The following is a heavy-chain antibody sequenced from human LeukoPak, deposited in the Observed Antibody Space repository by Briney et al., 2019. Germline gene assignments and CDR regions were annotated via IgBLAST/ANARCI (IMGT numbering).Heavy chain of an antibody. CDR2: IGTVGDT. Sequence: SGGSLRLSCAASGFTFSTYDFHWVRQVTGKGLEWVSAIGTVGDTHYPGSVKGRFTISRENAKNSVYLQMDSLRAEDTAVYYCTRESNDFLTGYYDYWGQGILVTVSS. V-gene: IGHV3-13*01. J-gene: IGHJ4*02. D-gene: IGHD3-9*01. CDR3: TRESNDFLTGYYDY. CDR1: GFTFSTYD.